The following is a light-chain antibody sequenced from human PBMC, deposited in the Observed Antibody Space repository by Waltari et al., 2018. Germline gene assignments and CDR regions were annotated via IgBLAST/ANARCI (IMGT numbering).Light chain of an antibody. CDR2: LGS. V-gene: IGKV2-28*01. CDR3: MQALQTPLT. CDR1: QSLLHSNGYNY. Sequence: DLVMTQSPLSLPVTPGEPASITCSSNQSLLHSNGYNYLDWYLQKPGQSPQLLIYLGSNRASGVPDRFSGSGSGTDFTLKISRVEAEDVGVYYCMQALQTPLTFGGGTKVEIK. J-gene: IGKJ4*01.